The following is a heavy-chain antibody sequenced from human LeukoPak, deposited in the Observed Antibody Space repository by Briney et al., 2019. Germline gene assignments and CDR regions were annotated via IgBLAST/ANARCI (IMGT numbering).Heavy chain of an antibody. CDR3: AKDSSGYPDY. D-gene: IGHD3-22*01. CDR2: IWYDGSNK. J-gene: IGHJ4*02. Sequence: GGSLRLXCAASGFTFSSYGMHWVRQAPGKGLEWVAVIWYDGSNKYYADSVKGRFTISRDNSKNTLYLQMNSLRAEDTAVYYCAKDSSGYPDYWGQGTLVTVSS. V-gene: IGHV3-33*06. CDR1: GFTFSSYG.